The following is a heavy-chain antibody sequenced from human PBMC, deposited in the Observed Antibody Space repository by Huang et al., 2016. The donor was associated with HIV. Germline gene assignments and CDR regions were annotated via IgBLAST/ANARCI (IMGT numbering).Heavy chain of an antibody. J-gene: IGHJ5*02. D-gene: IGHD3-16*01. V-gene: IGHV4-59*08. CDR1: GDSMRRQY. Sequence: QVQLQESGPGLVKPSETLSLTCSVSGDSMRRQYWSWIRQPPGKGLQWIGTVLNTGSTNYNPAFQTRVTISLDTSRRQFSLTLKSVTPADTAVYYCAQEKSFGNWANNWFDPWGQGTLVAVSS. CDR3: AQEKSFGNWANNWFDP. CDR2: VLNTGST.